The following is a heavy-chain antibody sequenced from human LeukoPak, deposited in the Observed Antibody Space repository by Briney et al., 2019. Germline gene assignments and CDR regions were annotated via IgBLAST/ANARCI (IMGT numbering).Heavy chain of an antibody. V-gene: IGHV3-7*01. CDR3: YCCATPIAAAGTWYFDY. CDR2: IKQDGSEK. Sequence: GGALRVSCVASVLTFSSYWMSWVRQAPGRGGEWVANIKQDGSEKYSVDSVKGRFTISRDSAKNSLYLQMNTLRAEDTAVYYCYCCATPIAAAGTWYFDYWGQGTLVTVSS. J-gene: IGHJ4*02. D-gene: IGHD6-13*01. CDR1: VLTFSSYW.